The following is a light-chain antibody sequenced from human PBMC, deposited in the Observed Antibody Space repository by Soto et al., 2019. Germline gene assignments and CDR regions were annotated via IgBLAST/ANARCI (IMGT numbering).Light chain of an antibody. V-gene: IGLV3-21*02. J-gene: IGLJ1*01. CDR2: DDS. CDR1: NIGGKS. CDR3: QVWESGRGV. Sequence: SYELTQPPSVSVAPGQTARITCGGNNIGGKSVHWYQQKPGQAPVLVVYDDSDRPSGIPGRFSGSNSVNTATLTISRVAAGDEADYYCQVWESGRGVFGNGTKFTVL.